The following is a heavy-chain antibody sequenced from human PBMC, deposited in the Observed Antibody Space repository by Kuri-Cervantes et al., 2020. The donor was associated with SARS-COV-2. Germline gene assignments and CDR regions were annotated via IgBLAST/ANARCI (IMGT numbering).Heavy chain of an antibody. CDR1: GFTFSSYS. Sequence: GESLKISCAASGFTFSSYSMNWVRQAPGKGLEWVSSISSSSSYIYYADSVKGRFTIFRDNAKNSLYLQMNSLRAEDTAVYYCAGVGRSSSYSLAARDYWGQGTLVTVSS. CDR3: AGVGRSSSYSLAARDY. J-gene: IGHJ4*02. V-gene: IGHV3-21*04. D-gene: IGHD6-6*01. CDR2: ISSSSSYI.